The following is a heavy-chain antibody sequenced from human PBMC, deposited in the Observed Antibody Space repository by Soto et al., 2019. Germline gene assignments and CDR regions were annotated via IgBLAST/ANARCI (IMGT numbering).Heavy chain of an antibody. V-gene: IGHV5-51*01. CDR3: ARRYYDYVWGSYRPFDY. J-gene: IGHJ4*02. CDR1: GYSFTSYW. Sequence: GESLKISCKGSGYSFTSYWIGWVRQMPGKGLEWMGIIYPGDSDTRYSPSFQGQVTISAEKSISTAYLQWSSLKASDTAMYYCARRYYDYVWGSYRPFDYWGQGTPVTVSS. D-gene: IGHD3-16*02. CDR2: IYPGDSDT.